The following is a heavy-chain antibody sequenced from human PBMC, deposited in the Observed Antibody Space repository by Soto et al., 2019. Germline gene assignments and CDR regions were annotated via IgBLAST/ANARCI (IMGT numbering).Heavy chain of an antibody. D-gene: IGHD5-18*01. Sequence: SETLSLTCTVAGGSISNYYWSWIRQPPGKGLEWIGYIYYSGSTNYNPSLKSRVTISVDTSKNQFSLKLSSVTAADTAVYFCARLGGIQLSYKLDDWGQGTLVTVSS. CDR2: IYYSGST. CDR3: ARLGGIQLSYKLDD. V-gene: IGHV4-59*08. J-gene: IGHJ4*02. CDR1: GGSISNYY.